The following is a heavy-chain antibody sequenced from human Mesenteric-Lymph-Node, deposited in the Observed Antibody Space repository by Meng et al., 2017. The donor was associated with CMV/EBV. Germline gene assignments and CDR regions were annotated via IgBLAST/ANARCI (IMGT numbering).Heavy chain of an antibody. Sequence: GSLRLSCTVSGGSFSSSGDYWGWIRQPPGKGLEWIGTIYYSGDTYYNPSLKSRVTISVDTSKNHLSLKLNSVTAADTAVYYCARNYYYYYGMDVWGQGTTVTVSS. CDR3: ARNYYYYYGMDV. J-gene: IGHJ6*02. V-gene: IGHV4-39*02. CDR2: IYYSGDT. CDR1: GGSFSSSGDY.